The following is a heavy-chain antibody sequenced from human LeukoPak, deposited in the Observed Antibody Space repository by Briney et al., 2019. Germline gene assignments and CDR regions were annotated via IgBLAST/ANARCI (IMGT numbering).Heavy chain of an antibody. CDR3: ARHTREGASDTTFDY. Sequence: GESLKISCKGSGYSFTNYWVGWVRQLPGKGLEWMGIIYPGDSDTRYSPSFQGQVTISADKSISTAYLQWSSLKASDTAIYYCARHTREGASDTTFDYWGQGTLVTVSS. V-gene: IGHV5-51*01. D-gene: IGHD1-14*01. J-gene: IGHJ4*02. CDR2: IYPGDSDT. CDR1: GYSFTNYW.